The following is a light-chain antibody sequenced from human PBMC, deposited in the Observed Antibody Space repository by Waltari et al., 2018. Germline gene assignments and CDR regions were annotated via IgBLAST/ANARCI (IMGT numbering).Light chain of an antibody. CDR2: ANH. CDR1: SSNIGSNY. Sequence: QSVLTQPPSASGTPGQRVTLSCSGSSSNIGSNYVSWYQHLPGAAPKLVIYANHLRPSGVPVRFSGSKSGTSASLAVSGLRSEDEADYYCATWDDSLSGVVFGGGTKLTVL. J-gene: IGLJ2*01. V-gene: IGLV1-47*01. CDR3: ATWDDSLSGVV.